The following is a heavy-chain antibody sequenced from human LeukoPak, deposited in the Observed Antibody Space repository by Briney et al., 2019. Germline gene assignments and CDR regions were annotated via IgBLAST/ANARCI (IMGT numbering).Heavy chain of an antibody. CDR3: ATSWGPDTSAFRWGRDGMDV. CDR2: ISKSGDHT. V-gene: IGHV3-23*01. CDR1: GFTFSSYA. J-gene: IGHJ6*02. D-gene: IGHD3-16*01. Sequence: GGSLRLSCAASGFTFSSYAMSWVRQAPGKGLEWVSAISKSGDHTYYAASAKGRFTIYRDNSKNTQYLQMNSLRAEDTAVYYCATSWGPDTSAFRWGRDGMDVWGQGTTVIVS.